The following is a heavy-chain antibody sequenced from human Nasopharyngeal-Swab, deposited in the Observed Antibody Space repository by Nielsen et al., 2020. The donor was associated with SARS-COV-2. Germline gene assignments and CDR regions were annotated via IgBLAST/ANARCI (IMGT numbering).Heavy chain of an antibody. Sequence: GESLKISCADSGFNFNTSWMTWVRQAPGKGLEWVANINPDGSEMQYVDSVKCRFTISRDNAENSLYLHMNSLRGDDPAVYYCAHYASAAYWGQGTLVTVSS. CDR3: AHYASAAY. V-gene: IGHV3-7*03. D-gene: IGHD2-2*01. CDR1: GFNFNTSW. CDR2: INPDGSEM. J-gene: IGHJ4*02.